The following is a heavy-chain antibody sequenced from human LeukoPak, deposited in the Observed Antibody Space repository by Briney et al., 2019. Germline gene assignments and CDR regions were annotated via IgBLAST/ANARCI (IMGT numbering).Heavy chain of an antibody. V-gene: IGHV4-38-2*02. CDR1: GYSISSGYY. D-gene: IGHD3-10*01. CDR3: ARESKLFFGETR. CDR2: IYYSGST. Sequence: SETLSLTCAVSGYSISSGYYWAWIRQPPGKGLEWIGSIYYSGSTYYNPSLKSRVTISVDTSKNQFSLKLSSVTAADTAVYYCARESKLFFGETRWGQGTLVTVSS. J-gene: IGHJ4*02.